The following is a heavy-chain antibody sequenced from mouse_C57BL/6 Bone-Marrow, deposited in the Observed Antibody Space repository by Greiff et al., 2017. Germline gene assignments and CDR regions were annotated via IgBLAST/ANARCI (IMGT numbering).Heavy chain of an antibody. CDR2: IHPNSGST. J-gene: IGHJ3*01. CDR1: GYTFTSYW. V-gene: IGHV1-64*01. CDR3: ARSYYGYDGAWFAY. D-gene: IGHD2-9*01. Sequence: VQLQQPGAELVKPGASVKLSCKASGYTFTSYWMHWVQQRPGQGLEWIGMIHPNSGSTNYNEKFKSKATLTVDKSSSTAYMQLSSLTSEDSAVYYCARSYYGYDGAWFAYWGQGNLVTVSA.